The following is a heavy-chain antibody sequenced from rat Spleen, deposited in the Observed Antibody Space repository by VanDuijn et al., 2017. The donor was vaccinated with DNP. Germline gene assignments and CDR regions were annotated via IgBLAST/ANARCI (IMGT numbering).Heavy chain of an antibody. CDR1: GFSFSDYD. CDR3: ARVGDLHAGGDGDVLDA. J-gene: IGHJ4*01. CDR2: ITYVGSIT. D-gene: IGHD1-1*01. Sequence: EVRLAESGGGLVQPGRSLKLSCAASGFSFSDYDMAWVRQTPKEGLEWVSTITYVGSITYYRDSVKGRFTISRDDAKNTLALQMNRLRSEDTATYYCARVGDLHAGGDGDVLDAWGQGTSVTVSS. V-gene: IGHV5-7*01.